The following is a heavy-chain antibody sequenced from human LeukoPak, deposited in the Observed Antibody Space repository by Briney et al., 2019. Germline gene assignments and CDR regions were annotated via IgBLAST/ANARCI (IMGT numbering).Heavy chain of an antibody. J-gene: IGHJ4*02. Sequence: SETLSLTCAVSGYSISSGYYWGWIRQPPGKGLGWIGSIYHSGSTYYNPSLKSRVTISVDTSKNQFSLKLSSVTAADTAVYYCARDRAGKGYFDYWGQGTLVTVSS. D-gene: IGHD6-19*01. V-gene: IGHV4-38-2*02. CDR1: GYSISSGYY. CDR2: IYHSGST. CDR3: ARDRAGKGYFDY.